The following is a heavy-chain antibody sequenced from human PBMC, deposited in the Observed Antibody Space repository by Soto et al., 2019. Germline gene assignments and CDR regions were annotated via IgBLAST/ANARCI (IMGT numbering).Heavy chain of an antibody. CDR1: GGSVSSGSSY. CDR3: ARDSYSHLWP. D-gene: IGHD4-4*01. J-gene: IGHJ5*02. CDR2: IYYSGST. Sequence: LETLSLTCSVSGGSVSSGSSYWNWIRQPPGKGLEWIGYIYYSGSTNYNPSLKSRVSISLDTSKNQFSLNLNSLTAADTAVYYCARDSYSHLWPWGQGTLVTVSS. V-gene: IGHV4-61*01.